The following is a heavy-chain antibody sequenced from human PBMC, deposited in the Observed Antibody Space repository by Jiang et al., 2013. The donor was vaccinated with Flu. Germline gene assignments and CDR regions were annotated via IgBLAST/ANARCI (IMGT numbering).Heavy chain of an antibody. CDR1: GFTFSTSD. V-gene: IGHV3-21*01. D-gene: IGHD6-13*01. J-gene: IGHJ6*02. CDR3: AIEGGCPDSHIAAAGMCQDYYYGMDV. Sequence: VQLVESGGGLVKPGGSLRLSCAASGFTFSTSDMNWVRQAPGKGLEWVSYISSSGSYIYYADSVKGRFTISRDNAKNSLYLQMNSLRAEDTAVYYCAIEGGCPDSHIAAAGMCQDYYYGMDVWGQGTTVTVS. CDR2: ISSSGSYI.